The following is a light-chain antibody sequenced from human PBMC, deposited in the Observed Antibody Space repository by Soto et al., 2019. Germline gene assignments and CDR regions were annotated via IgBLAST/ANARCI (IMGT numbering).Light chain of an antibody. J-gene: IGKJ4*01. Sequence: DIQMTQSPSTLSASVGDRVTITCRASQGISNWLAWYQHKPGKAPQLLIYDASNLETGVPSRFSGSGSGTDFTFTISSLQPEDIATYYCQQYDNLPFGGGTKVDIK. CDR2: DAS. V-gene: IGKV1-33*01. CDR1: QGISNW. CDR3: QQYDNLP.